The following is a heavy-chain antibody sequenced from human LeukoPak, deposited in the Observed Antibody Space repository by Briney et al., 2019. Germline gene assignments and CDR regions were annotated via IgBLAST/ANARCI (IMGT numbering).Heavy chain of an antibody. CDR3: ARVLVSDILSGNWFDP. Sequence: ASVKVSCKASGYTFTSYGISWVRQAPGQGLEWMGWISAYNGNTNYAQKLQGRVTMTTDTSTSTAYMELRSLRSDDTAVYYCARVLVSDILSGNWFDPWGQGTLVTVSS. CDR2: ISAYNGNT. D-gene: IGHD3-9*01. J-gene: IGHJ5*02. V-gene: IGHV1-18*01. CDR1: GYTFTSYG.